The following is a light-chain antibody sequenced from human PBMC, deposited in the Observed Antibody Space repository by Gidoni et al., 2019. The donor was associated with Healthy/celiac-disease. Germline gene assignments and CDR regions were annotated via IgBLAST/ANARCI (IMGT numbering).Light chain of an antibody. V-gene: IGLV3-21*01. CDR1: NIGVKS. CDR2: YDR. Sequence: SYVLTQPPSVSVAPGKTATITGGGNNIGVKSVHWYQQKPGPAPVMVMYYDRDRPSGIPERFSGSNSGNTATLTISRVDAGDEADFYCQVWDNTNNPGGVFGGGTKLTVL. J-gene: IGLJ2*01. CDR3: QVWDNTNNPGGV.